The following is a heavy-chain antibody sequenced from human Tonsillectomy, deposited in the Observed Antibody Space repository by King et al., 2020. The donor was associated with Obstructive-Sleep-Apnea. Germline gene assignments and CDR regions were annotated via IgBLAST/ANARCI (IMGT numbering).Heavy chain of an antibody. V-gene: IGHV4-4*02. J-gene: IGHJ5*01. CDR3: ARYSEGSGYSDS. D-gene: IGHD3-22*01. Sequence: QLQESGPGLVKPSGTLSLTCAVSGVSITNDNWWSWVRQPPGKGLEWIGEIFHSVNTNYNPSLKGRATLSVDKSKNQFSLNLKSVTAADTAVYYCARYSEGSGYSDSWGHGILVTVSS. CDR2: IFHSVNT. CDR1: GVSITNDNW.